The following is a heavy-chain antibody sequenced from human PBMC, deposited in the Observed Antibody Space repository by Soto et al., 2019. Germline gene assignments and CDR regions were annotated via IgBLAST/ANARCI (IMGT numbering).Heavy chain of an antibody. Sequence: GGSLRLSCAASGFTFSSYGMHWVRQAPGKGLEWVAVIWYDGSNKYYADSVKGRFTISRDNSKNTLYLQMNSLRAEDTAVYYCARVGWELPRTYYYYGMDVWGQGTTVTVSS. V-gene: IGHV3-33*01. CDR1: GFTFSSYG. CDR2: IWYDGSNK. D-gene: IGHD1-26*01. CDR3: ARVGWELPRTYYYYGMDV. J-gene: IGHJ6*02.